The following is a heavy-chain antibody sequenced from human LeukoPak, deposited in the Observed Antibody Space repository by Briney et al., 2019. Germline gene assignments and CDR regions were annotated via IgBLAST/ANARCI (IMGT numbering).Heavy chain of an antibody. CDR2: ISGSGGST. CDR3: SRMGSYPYYFDY. CDR1: GFTFSSYA. V-gene: IGHV3-23*01. J-gene: IGHJ4*02. D-gene: IGHD1-26*01. Sequence: PGGSLRLSCAASGFTFSSYAMSWVRQAPGKGLEWVSAISGSGGSTYYADSVKGRFTISRDNPKNTLYLQMNSLRAEDTAVYYCSRMGSYPYYFDYWGQGTLVTVSS.